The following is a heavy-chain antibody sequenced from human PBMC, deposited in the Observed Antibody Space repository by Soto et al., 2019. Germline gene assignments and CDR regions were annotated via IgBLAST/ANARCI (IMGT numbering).Heavy chain of an antibody. V-gene: IGHV1-69*01. CDR1: GGTFSSYA. J-gene: IGHJ4*02. Sequence: QVQLVQSGAEVKKPGSSVKVSCKASGGTFSSYAISWVRQAPGQGLEWMGGIIPIFATANYAQKFQGRVTITTDESTSTAYMELSSLRSEETAVYYCARSDSGDGYNRFDYWGQGTMVTVSS. D-gene: IGHD5-12*01. CDR3: ARSDSGDGYNRFDY. CDR2: IIPIFATA.